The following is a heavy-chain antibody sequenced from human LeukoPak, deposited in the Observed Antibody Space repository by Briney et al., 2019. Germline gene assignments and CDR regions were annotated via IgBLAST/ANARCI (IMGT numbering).Heavy chain of an antibody. Sequence: PGGSLRLSCAASGFTVSSNYMSWVRQAPGKGLEWVSVIYSGGSTYYADSVKGRFTISRDNSKNTLYLQMNRLRAEDTAVYYCARDRMDTAMVFDYWGQGTLVTVSS. D-gene: IGHD5-18*01. J-gene: IGHJ4*02. CDR3: ARDRMDTAMVFDY. V-gene: IGHV3-53*01. CDR2: IYSGGST. CDR1: GFTVSSNY.